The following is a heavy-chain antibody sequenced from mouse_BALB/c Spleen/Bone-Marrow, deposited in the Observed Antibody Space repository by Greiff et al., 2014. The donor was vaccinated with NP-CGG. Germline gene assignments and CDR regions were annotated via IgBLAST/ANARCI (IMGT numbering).Heavy chain of an antibody. V-gene: IGHV14-3*02. CDR2: IDPENGNT. Sequence: EVKLVESGAELVKPGASVKLSCTASGFNIKDTYMHWVKQRPEQGLEWIGRIDPENGNTKYDPKFQGKATITADTSSNTAYLQLSSLTSEDTAVYYCARYYRYYYAMDYWGQGTSVTVSS. CDR1: GFNIKDTY. J-gene: IGHJ4*01. CDR3: ARYYRYYYAMDY. D-gene: IGHD1-1*01.